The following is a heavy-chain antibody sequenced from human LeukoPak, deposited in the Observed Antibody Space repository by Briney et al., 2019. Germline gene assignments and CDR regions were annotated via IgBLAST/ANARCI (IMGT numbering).Heavy chain of an antibody. J-gene: IGHJ6*03. CDR3: ARHGSAGHYYYYMDV. Sequence: KASETLSLTCAVSGYSISNSYYWGWIRQPPGKGLEWIGNIFQSGSTFYNPSLKSRVIISLDTSKNQFTLKLSSVTAADTAVYYCARHGSAGHYYYYMDVWGKGTTVTVSS. CDR1: GYSISNSYY. V-gene: IGHV4-38-2*01. D-gene: IGHD5-24*01. CDR2: IFQSGST.